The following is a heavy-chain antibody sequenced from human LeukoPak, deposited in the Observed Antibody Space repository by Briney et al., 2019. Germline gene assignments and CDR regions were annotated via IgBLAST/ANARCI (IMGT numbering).Heavy chain of an antibody. CDR1: GGTFSSYA. Sequence: SVKVSCKASGGTFSSYAISWVRQAPGQGLEWMGGIIPIFGTANYAQKFQGRVTITADESTSTAYMGLSSLRSEDTAVYYCARAGEGPITMVRGVVYYYGMDVWGKGTTVTVSS. J-gene: IGHJ6*04. CDR3: ARAGEGPITMVRGVVYYYGMDV. D-gene: IGHD3-10*01. V-gene: IGHV1-69*13. CDR2: IIPIFGTA.